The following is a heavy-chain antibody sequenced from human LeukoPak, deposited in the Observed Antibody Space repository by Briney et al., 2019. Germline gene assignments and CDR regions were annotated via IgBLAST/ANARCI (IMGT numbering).Heavy chain of an antibody. D-gene: IGHD3-9*01. CDR2: IFTSGST. CDR1: GGSISSGSYY. CDR3: ASCFVWLSPPAY. V-gene: IGHV4-61*02. Sequence: PSETLSLTCTVSGGSISSGSYYWSWIRQPAGKGLEWIGRIFTSGSTTYNPSLKSRVTISLDTSKNQFSLKLTSVTAADTAVYYCASCFVWLSPPAYWGQGTLVTVSS. J-gene: IGHJ4*02.